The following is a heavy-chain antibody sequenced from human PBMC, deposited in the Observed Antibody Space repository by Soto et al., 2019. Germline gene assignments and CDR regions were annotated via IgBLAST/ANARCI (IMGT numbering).Heavy chain of an antibody. V-gene: IGHV3-21*01. D-gene: IGHD3-9*01. Sequence: PGGSLRLSCAASGFTFSSYSMNWVRQAPGKGLEWVSSMSSSSGYIYYADSVRGRFTISRDNAKNSLYLQMNSLRVEDTAVYYCARAHDWVPTFDYWGQGTLVTVSS. CDR2: MSSSSGYI. CDR1: GFTFSSYS. CDR3: ARAHDWVPTFDY. J-gene: IGHJ4*02.